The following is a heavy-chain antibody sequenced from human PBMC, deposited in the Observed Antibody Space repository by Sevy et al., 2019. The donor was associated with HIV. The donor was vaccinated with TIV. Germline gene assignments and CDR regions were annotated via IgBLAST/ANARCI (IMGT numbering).Heavy chain of an antibody. D-gene: IGHD3-16*01. V-gene: IGHV1-18*01. J-gene: IGHJ6*02. CDR3: AREVMITFGGVSYYYYYGMDV. Sequence: ASVKVSCKASGYTFTSYGISWVRQAPGQRLEWMGWISAYNGNTNYAQKLQGRVTMTTDTSTSTAYMELRSLRSDDTAVYYCAREVMITFGGVSYYYYYGMDVWGQGTTVTVSS. CDR2: ISAYNGNT. CDR1: GYTFTSYG.